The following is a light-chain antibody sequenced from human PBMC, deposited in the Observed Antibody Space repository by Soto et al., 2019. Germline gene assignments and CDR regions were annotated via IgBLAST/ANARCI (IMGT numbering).Light chain of an antibody. Sequence: QSALTQPPSASGSPGQSVTISCTGTNSDVGGYNSVSWYQQHPGKAPRLMLYEVTKRPSGVPARFSGSKSGNTASLTVSGLQAEDEADYYCSSHAGSINLVFGGGTKLTVL. V-gene: IGLV2-8*01. CDR3: SSHAGSINLV. CDR2: EVT. CDR1: NSDVGGYNS. J-gene: IGLJ3*02.